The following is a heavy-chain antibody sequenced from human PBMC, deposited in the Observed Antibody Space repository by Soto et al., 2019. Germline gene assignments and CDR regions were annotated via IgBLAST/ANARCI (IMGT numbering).Heavy chain of an antibody. CDR3: AKGGYTSPFDY. D-gene: IGHD5-12*01. CDR1: GLIFSDYA. CDR2: VRGDGGST. J-gene: IGHJ4*02. Sequence: GGSLRLSCAASGLIFSDYAMTWVRQAPGKGLEWVSSVRGDGGSTYYADSVKGRFTIYRDNSMNTLFLHMDSLRAEDTAIYHCAKGGYTSPFDYWGLGTLVTVSS. V-gene: IGHV3-23*01.